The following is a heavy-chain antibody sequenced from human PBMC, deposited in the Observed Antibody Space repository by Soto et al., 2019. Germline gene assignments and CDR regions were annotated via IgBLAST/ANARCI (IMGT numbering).Heavy chain of an antibody. V-gene: IGHV4-39*01. J-gene: IGHJ6*02. Sequence: SETLSLTCTVSGGSISSSSYYWGWIRQPPGKGLEWIGSIYYSGSTYYNPSLKSRVTISVDTSKNQLSLQLRSVTAADTAVYYCARRWYSSSWGYYYYGIDVWGQGTTVTVSS. CDR2: IYYSGST. CDR1: GGSISSSSYY. D-gene: IGHD6-13*01. CDR3: ARRWYSSSWGYYYYGIDV.